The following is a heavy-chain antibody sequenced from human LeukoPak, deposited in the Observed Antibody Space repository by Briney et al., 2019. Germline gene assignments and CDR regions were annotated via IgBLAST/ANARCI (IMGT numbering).Heavy chain of an antibody. CDR3: ARGYYYDSSGYYVDY. J-gene: IGHJ4*02. V-gene: IGHV1-69*04. Sequence: ASVKVSCKASGGTFSSYAISWVRQAPGQGLEWMGIINPSGGSTSYAQKFQGRVTITADKSTSTAYMELSSLRSEDTAVYYCARGYYYDSSGYYVDYWGQGTLVTVSS. CDR2: INPSGGST. CDR1: GGTFSSYA. D-gene: IGHD3-22*01.